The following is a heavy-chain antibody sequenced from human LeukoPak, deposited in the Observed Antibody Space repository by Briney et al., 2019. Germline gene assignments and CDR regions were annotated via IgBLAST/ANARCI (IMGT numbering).Heavy chain of an antibody. D-gene: IGHD1-1*01. CDR3: VRDRRPGGDNNHSPLLDS. CDR2: LFTDWTNK. Sequence: GVSLRLSCAACVFTLNGHWRKCVPQARGKGLVGVSRLFTDWTNKIYADSVRGRFNISRDNAKNMLYLQMNSLRAEDTGVYYCVRDRRPGGDNNHSPLLDSWGQGTLVTVSS. V-gene: IGHV3-74*01. CDR1: VFTLNGHW. J-gene: IGHJ4*02.